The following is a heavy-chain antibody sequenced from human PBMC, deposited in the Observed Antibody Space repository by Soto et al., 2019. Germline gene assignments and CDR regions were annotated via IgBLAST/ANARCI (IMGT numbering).Heavy chain of an antibody. V-gene: IGHV1-8*01. CDR2: MNPNSGNT. CDR1: GYTFTSYD. Sequence: ASVKVSCKASGYTFTSYDINWVRQATGQGLEWMGWMNPNSGNTGYAQKFQGRVTMTRNTSISTAYMELSSLRSEDTAVYYCARAPTGETIGYGMDVWGQGTTVTVSS. J-gene: IGHJ6*02. CDR3: ARAPTGETIGYGMDV.